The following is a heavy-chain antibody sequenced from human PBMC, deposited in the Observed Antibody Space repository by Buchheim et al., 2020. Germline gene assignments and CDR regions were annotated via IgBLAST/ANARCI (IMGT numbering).Heavy chain of an antibody. V-gene: IGHV3-33*01. Sequence: QVQLVESGGGVVQPGRSLRLSCAASGFTFSSYGMHWVRQAPGKGLEWVAVIWYDGSNKYYADSVKGRFTISRDNSKNTLYLQMNSLRAEDTAVYYCARDYDYGDYVPWFDPWGQGTL. CDR3: ARDYDYGDYVPWFDP. CDR2: IWYDGSNK. CDR1: GFTFSSYG. D-gene: IGHD4-17*01. J-gene: IGHJ5*02.